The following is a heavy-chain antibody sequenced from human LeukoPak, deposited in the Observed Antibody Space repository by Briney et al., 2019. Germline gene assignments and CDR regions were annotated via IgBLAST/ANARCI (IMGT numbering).Heavy chain of an antibody. CDR2: ISSSSSYI. CDR1: GFTFSSYS. Sequence: PGGSLRLSCAASGFTFSSYSMNWVRQAPGKGLEWVSSISSSSSYIYYADSVKGRFTISGDNAKNSLYLQMNSLRAEDTAVYYCESTTPSGYSSSWYSFPFDYWGQGTLVTVSS. D-gene: IGHD6-13*01. CDR3: ESTTPSGYSSSWYSFPFDY. V-gene: IGHV3-21*01. J-gene: IGHJ4*02.